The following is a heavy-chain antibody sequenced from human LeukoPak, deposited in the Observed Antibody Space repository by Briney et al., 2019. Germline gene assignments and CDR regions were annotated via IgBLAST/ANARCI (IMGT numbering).Heavy chain of an antibody. CDR1: GDSISSSGSYF. V-gene: IGHV4-39*01. Sequence: SETLSLTCTVSGDSISSSGSYFWVWIRQPPGKGLEWIGNVYYIGTTSFNPSLKSRVTMSVDTSKNQFSLKLTSVTAADTAVYFCARTGVSGTYRCFDHWGPGTRVTASS. CDR2: VYYIGTT. CDR3: ARTGVSGTYRCFDH. D-gene: IGHD1-26*01. J-gene: IGHJ4*02.